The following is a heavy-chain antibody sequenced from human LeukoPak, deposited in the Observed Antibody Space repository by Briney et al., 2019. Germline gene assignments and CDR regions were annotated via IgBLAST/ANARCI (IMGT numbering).Heavy chain of an antibody. V-gene: IGHV1-69*05. Sequence: SVKVSCKASGGTFSSYAISWVRQAPGQGLEWMGRIIPIFGTANYAQKFQGRVTITTDESTSAAYMELSSLRSEDTAVYYCARDGYNYAFDIWGQGTMVTVSS. CDR2: IIPIFGTA. J-gene: IGHJ3*02. CDR1: GGTFSSYA. D-gene: IGHD5-24*01. CDR3: ARDGYNYAFDI.